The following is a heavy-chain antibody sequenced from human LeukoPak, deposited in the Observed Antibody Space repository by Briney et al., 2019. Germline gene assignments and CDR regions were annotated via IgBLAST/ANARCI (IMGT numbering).Heavy chain of an antibody. CDR2: IKSKTDGGTT. CDR1: GFTFSNAW. D-gene: IGHD5-12*01. CDR3: TTDGRRWLRIFDY. V-gene: IGHV3-15*01. J-gene: IGHJ4*02. Sequence: PGRSLRLSCAASGFTFSNAWMSWVRQAPGKGLEWVGRIKSKTDGGTTDYAAPVKGRFTISRDDSKNTLYLQMNSLKTEDTAVYYCTTDGRRWLRIFDYWGQGTLVTVSS.